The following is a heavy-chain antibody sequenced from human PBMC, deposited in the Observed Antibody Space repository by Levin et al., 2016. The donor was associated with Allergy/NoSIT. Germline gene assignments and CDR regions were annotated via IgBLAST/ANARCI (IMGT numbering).Heavy chain of an antibody. Sequence: WIRQPPGKGLEWIGYIYYSGSTYYNPSLKSRVTISVDTSKNQFSLKLSSVTAADTAVYYCARVLISRSGYFYYYYMDVWGKGTTVTVSS. V-gene: IGHV4-59*01. D-gene: IGHD3-3*01. CDR2: IYYSGST. CDR3: ARVLISRSGYFYYYYMDV. J-gene: IGHJ6*03.